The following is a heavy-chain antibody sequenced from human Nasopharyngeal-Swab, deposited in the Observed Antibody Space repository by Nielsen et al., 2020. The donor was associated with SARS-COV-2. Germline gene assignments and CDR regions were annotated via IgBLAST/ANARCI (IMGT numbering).Heavy chain of an antibody. CDR3: ARGLSEYSSSSDVSGYYYGMDV. Sequence: SVKVSCKASGGTFSSYAINWVRQAPGQGLEWMGGIIPIFGTANYAQKFQGRVTITADESTSTAYMELSSLRSEDTAVYYYARGLSEYSSSSDVSGYYYGMDVWGQGTTVTVSS. CDR2: IIPIFGTA. D-gene: IGHD6-6*01. V-gene: IGHV1-69*13. J-gene: IGHJ6*02. CDR1: GGTFSSYA.